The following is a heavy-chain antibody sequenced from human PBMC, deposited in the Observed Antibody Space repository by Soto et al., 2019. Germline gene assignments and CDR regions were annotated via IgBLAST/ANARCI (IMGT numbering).Heavy chain of an antibody. CDR2: IGAYTGNT. CDR1: GYTFNSYD. V-gene: IGHV1-18*01. CDR3: ARNTIYGLDH. J-gene: IGHJ6*02. Sequence: ASEKVSCKVYGYTFNSYDFTWVRQAPGQGLEWMGWIGAYTGNTNYAEKFQGRVSLTIDASTSTAYMELRSLTADDTARYYCARNTIYGLDHRG. D-gene: IGHD2-2*01.